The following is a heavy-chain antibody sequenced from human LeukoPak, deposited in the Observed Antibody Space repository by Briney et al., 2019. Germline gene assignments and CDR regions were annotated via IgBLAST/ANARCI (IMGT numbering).Heavy chain of an antibody. J-gene: IGHJ4*02. V-gene: IGHV3-20*04. CDR2: INWNGGST. CDR3: ARWGRSSWSPY. CDR1: GFTFSSYS. Sequence: GGSLRLSCVGSGFTFSSYSMNWVRQAPGKGLKWVSGINWNGGSTGYADSVKGRFTISRDNAKNSLYLQMNSLRAEDTALYYCARWGRSSWSPYWGQGTLVTVSS. D-gene: IGHD6-13*01.